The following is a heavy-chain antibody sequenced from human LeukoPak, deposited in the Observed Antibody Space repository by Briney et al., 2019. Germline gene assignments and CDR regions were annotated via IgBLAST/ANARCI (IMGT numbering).Heavy chain of an antibody. Sequence: GGSLRLSCAASGFPVSSNYMSWVRQAPGKGLEWVSAISGSGGSTFYADSVKGRFTISRDNAKNSLYLQMNSPRAEDTAVYYCADLCITMFGGVWGKGTTVTISS. V-gene: IGHV3-23*01. CDR1: GFPVSSNY. J-gene: IGHJ6*04. CDR3: ADLCITMFGGV. CDR2: ISGSGGST. D-gene: IGHD3-10*02.